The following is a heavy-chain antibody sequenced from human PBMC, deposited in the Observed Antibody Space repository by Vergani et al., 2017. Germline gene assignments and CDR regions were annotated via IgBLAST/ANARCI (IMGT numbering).Heavy chain of an antibody. J-gene: IGHJ4*02. V-gene: IGHV3-30*02. CDR2: IRYDGSNK. D-gene: IGHD3-16*02. Sequence: QVHLVESGGGVVQPGGSLRLSCTASGFTFSSFGMHWVRQAPGKGLEWVAFIRYDGSNKYYADSVKGRFTISRDNSKNTLYLQMNSLRAEDTAVYYCATFGGVIGTGRGQGTLVTVSS. CDR3: ATFGGVIGTG. CDR1: GFTFSSFG.